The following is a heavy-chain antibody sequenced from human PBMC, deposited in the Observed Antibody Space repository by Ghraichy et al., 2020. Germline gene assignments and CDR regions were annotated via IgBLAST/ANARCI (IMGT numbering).Heavy chain of an antibody. CDR3: ARQKIFNWNDGPYYFDS. Sequence: ETLSLTCTVSGGSISSSSYYWGWIRQPPGKGLEWIGSIYYSGSTYYNPSLKSRVTISVDTSKNQFSLKLSSVTAADTAVYYCARQKIFNWNDGPYYFDSWGQGTLVTVSS. D-gene: IGHD1-1*01. J-gene: IGHJ4*02. CDR1: GGSISSSSYY. V-gene: IGHV4-39*01. CDR2: IYYSGST.